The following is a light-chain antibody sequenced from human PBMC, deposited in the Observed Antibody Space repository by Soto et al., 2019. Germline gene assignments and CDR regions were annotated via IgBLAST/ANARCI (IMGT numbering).Light chain of an antibody. CDR3: QQLNSYPLFT. CDR2: AAS. CDR1: QGISSY. Sequence: IQLTQSPSSLSASVGDRVTITFRASQGISSYLAWYQQKPGKAPKLLIYAASTLQSGVPSRFSGSGSGTAFTLTISSLQPEDFATYYCQQLNSYPLFTFGPGTKVDIK. V-gene: IGKV1-9*01. J-gene: IGKJ3*01.